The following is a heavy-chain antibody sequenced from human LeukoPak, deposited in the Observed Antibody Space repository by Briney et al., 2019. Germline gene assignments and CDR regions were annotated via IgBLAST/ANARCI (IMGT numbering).Heavy chain of an antibody. V-gene: IGHV4-34*01. CDR2: INHSGST. D-gene: IGHD3-10*01. J-gene: IGHJ4*02. CDR1: GGSFSGYY. Sequence: SETLSLTCAVYGGSFSGYYWSWIRQPPGKGLEWIGEINHSGSTNYNPSLKSRVTISVDTSKNQFSLKLSSVTAADTAVYYCARVYGSGSYYTSFYYFDYWGQGTLVTVSS. CDR3: ARVYGSGSYYTSFYYFDY.